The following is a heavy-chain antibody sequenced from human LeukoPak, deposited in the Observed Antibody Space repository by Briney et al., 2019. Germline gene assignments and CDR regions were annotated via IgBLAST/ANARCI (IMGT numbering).Heavy chain of an antibody. CDR1: GYTFTNYY. CDR2: INPSGGST. J-gene: IGHJ5*02. D-gene: IGHD6-13*01. V-gene: IGHV1-46*01. Sequence: ASVKVSCKASGYTFTNYYIHWVRQAPGQGLEWMGIINPSGGSTSYAQKFQGRVTMTRDMSTSTVYMELSSLRSEDTAVYYCARSAYSSPRGGFDPWGQGTLVTVAS. CDR3: ARSAYSSPRGGFDP.